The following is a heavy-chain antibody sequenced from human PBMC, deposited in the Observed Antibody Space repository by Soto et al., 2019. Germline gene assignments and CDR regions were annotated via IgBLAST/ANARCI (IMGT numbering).Heavy chain of an antibody. V-gene: IGHV3-74*01. CDR3: ARAIVVVPAAMAY. Sequence: LRLSCAASGFTLSSYWMHWVRQAPGKGLVWVSRINSDGSSTSYADSVKGRFTISRDNAKNTLYLQMNSLRAEDTAVYYCARAIVVVPAAMAYWGQGTLVTVSS. J-gene: IGHJ4*02. CDR1: GFTLSSYW. D-gene: IGHD2-2*01. CDR2: INSDGSST.